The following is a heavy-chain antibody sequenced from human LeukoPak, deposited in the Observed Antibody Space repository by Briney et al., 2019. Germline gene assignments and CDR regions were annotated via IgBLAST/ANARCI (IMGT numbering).Heavy chain of an antibody. V-gene: IGHV1-2*02. CDR2: INPNSGGT. J-gene: IGHJ4*02. CDR1: GYTFTGYY. CDR3: AGYIVATKGRLIDY. D-gene: IGHD5-12*01. Sequence: ASVKVSCKASGYTFTGYYMHWARQAPGQGLEWMGWINPNSGGTNYAQKFQGRVTMTRDTSISTAYMELSRLRSDDTAVYYCAGYIVATKGRLIDYWGQGALVTDSS.